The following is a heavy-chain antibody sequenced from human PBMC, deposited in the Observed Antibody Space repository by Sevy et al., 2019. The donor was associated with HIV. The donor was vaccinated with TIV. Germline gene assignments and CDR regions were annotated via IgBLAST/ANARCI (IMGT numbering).Heavy chain of an antibody. V-gene: IGHV3-64*01. D-gene: IGHD1-7*01. Sequence: GGSPRLSCAASGFTFSSYAMHWVRQAPGKGLEYVSAISSNGGSTYYANSVKGRFTISRDNSKNTLYLQMGSLRAEDMAVYYCARVGWTITGTSTAFDIWGQGTMVTVSS. CDR3: ARVGWTITGTSTAFDI. CDR1: GFTFSSYA. CDR2: ISSNGGST. J-gene: IGHJ3*02.